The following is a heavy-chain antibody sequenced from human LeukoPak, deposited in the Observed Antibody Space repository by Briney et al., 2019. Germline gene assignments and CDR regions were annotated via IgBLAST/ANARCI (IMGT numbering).Heavy chain of an antibody. V-gene: IGHV4-61*02. J-gene: IGHJ5*02. Sequence: PSQTLSLTCTVSGGSISSGNYYWSWIRQPAGKGLEWIGRIYTSGSTYYNPSLKSRVTISVDTSKNQFSLKLSSVTAADTAVYYCASRAGWGDTAMAGWFDPWGQGTLVTVSS. CDR3: ASRAGWGDTAMAGWFDP. D-gene: IGHD5-18*01. CDR2: IYTSGST. CDR1: GGSISSGNYY.